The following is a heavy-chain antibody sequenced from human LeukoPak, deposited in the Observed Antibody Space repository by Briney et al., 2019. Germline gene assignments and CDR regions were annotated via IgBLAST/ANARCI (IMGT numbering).Heavy chain of an antibody. CDR2: ISYDGSNK. D-gene: IGHD3-16*02. J-gene: IGHJ4*02. CDR1: GFTFSSYT. V-gene: IGHV3-30-3*01. Sequence: GGSLRLSCAASGFTFSSYTMNWVRQAPGKGLEWVAVISYDGSNKYYADSVKGRFTISRDNSKNTLYLQMNSLRAEDTAVYYCASAYYDYVWGSYRPLGYWGQGTLVTVSS. CDR3: ASAYYDYVWGSYRPLGY.